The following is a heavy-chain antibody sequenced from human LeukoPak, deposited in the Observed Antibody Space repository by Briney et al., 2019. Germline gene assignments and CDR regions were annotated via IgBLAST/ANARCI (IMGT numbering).Heavy chain of an antibody. J-gene: IGHJ4*02. CDR1: GYTFTGYY. Sequence: ASVKVSCKASGYTFTGYYMHWVRQAPGQGLEWMGWINPNSGGTNYAQKFQGRVTMTRDTSISTAYMELSRLGSDDTAVYYCARERGRWLQKFDYWGQGTLVTVSS. CDR3: ARERGRWLQKFDY. D-gene: IGHD5-24*01. V-gene: IGHV1-2*02. CDR2: INPNSGGT.